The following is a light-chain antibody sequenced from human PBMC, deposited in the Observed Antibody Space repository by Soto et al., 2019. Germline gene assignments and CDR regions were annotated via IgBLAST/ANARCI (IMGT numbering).Light chain of an antibody. CDR1: QSMSSW. CDR2: KAS. J-gene: IGKJ2*01. Sequence: IQMTQSPSTLSASVGDRVTITCRASQSMSSWLAWYQQKPGKAPKLLIYKASNLESGVPSRFSGSGSGTEFTLTISSLQPDDVATYYCQQYNTFPSTFGQGTKLEIK. CDR3: QQYNTFPST. V-gene: IGKV1-5*03.